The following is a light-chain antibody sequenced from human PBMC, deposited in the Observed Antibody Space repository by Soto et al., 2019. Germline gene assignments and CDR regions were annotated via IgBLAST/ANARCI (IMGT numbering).Light chain of an antibody. J-gene: IGKJ1*01. CDR2: GAS. CDR3: QQYGTSFWT. CDR1: QSVSSSY. V-gene: IGKV3-20*01. Sequence: EIVLTQSPGTLSLSPGERATLSCRTSQSVSSSYLAWYQQKPGQAPRLLIYGASTMATGIPDRFSGSGSGTDFTLTISRLEPEDCAVYYCQQYGTSFWTFGQGTKVEIK.